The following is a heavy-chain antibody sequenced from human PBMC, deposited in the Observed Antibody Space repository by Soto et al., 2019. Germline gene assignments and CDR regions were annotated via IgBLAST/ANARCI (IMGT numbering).Heavy chain of an antibody. CDR3: ARDYDSWSGYGPNGRDG. J-gene: IGHJ6*02. CDR1: GGTFSSYA. CDR2: VIPIFGTA. V-gene: IGHV1-69*13. Sequence: PSVKVSCKASGGTFSSYAISWVRQAPGQGLEWMGGVIPIFGTANYAQKFQGRVTIPADESTSTAYMELSSLRSEDTAVYYCARDYDSWSGYGPNGRDGWGQGTTVTVSS. D-gene: IGHD3-3*01.